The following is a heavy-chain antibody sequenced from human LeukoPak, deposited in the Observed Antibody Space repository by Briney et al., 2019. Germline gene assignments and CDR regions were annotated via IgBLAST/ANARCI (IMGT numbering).Heavy chain of an antibody. V-gene: IGHV3-23*01. D-gene: IGHD1-26*01. CDR2: IGNSAGYT. J-gene: IGHJ4*02. CDR3: AKDEGWDLKGYYLDY. Sequence: PGESLRLSCAASGFTFSTFAMSWVRQAPGKGLEWVSTIGNSAGYTYYADSVKGRFTISRDNSKNTLYLQMNSLRAGDTAVYYCAKDEGWDLKGYYLDYWGQGILVTVSS. CDR1: GFTFSTFA.